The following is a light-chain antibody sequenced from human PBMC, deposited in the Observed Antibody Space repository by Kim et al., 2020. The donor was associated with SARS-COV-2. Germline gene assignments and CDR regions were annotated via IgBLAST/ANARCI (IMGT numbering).Light chain of an antibody. Sequence: RPTATLTLTADRNHFGDQAAAWLQQRQGHPPKILSYRNTGRPSGISDRFSASRSGNTASLTITVLQPEDEADYYCAAWDTSLRYWVFGGGTQLTVL. CDR1: RNHFGDQA. CDR3: AAWDTSLRYWV. V-gene: IGLV10-54*01. J-gene: IGLJ3*02. CDR2: RNT.